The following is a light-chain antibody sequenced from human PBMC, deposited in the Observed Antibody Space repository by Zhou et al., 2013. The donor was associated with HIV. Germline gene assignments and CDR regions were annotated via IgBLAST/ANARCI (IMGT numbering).Light chain of an antibody. J-gene: IGKJ5*01. CDR2: RVS. Sequence: DVVLTQSPLSLPVTLGQPASISCTSSQSLVHGDGNSYLNWFQQRPGQSPRRLFYRVSNRDSGVPDRFSGSGSGTDFTLKISRVRLRMLGYYCMQGTHWPITFGQGTRLEIK. CDR1: QSLVHGDGNSY. V-gene: IGKV2-30*02. CDR3: MQGTHWPIT.